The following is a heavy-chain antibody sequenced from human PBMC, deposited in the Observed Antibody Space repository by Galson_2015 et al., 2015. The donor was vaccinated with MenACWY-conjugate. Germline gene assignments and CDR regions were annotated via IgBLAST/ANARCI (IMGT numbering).Heavy chain of an antibody. D-gene: IGHD3-22*01. CDR3: AKGANYYDGSGKRYDAFDI. Sequence: SLRLSCAASGFTFSKCAMSWVRQAPGKGLEWVSVISASGGDIDYADSVKGRFTISRDNSKNTVYLQMNSLRAEDTAVYHCAKGANYYDGSGKRYDAFDIWGQGTMVTVSS. V-gene: IGHV3-23*01. CDR1: GFTFSKCA. J-gene: IGHJ3*02. CDR2: ISASGGDI.